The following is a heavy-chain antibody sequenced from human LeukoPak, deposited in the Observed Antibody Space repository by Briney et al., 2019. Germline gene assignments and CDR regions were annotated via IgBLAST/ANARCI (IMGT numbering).Heavy chain of an antibody. CDR3: ARDSSGYYKRSDY. D-gene: IGHD3-22*01. V-gene: IGHV3-48*02. Sequence: HPGGSLRLSCAASGFTFSTYNMNWVRQAPGKGLEWVSYISSSSSIIYYADSVKGRFTISRDNAKNSLYLQMNSLRDEDTAVYYCARDSSGYYKRSDYWGQGTLVTVSS. CDR1: GFTFSTYN. J-gene: IGHJ4*02. CDR2: ISSSSSII.